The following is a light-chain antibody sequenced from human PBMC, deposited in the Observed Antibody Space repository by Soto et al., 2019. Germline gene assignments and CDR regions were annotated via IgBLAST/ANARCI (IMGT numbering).Light chain of an antibody. V-gene: IGKV3-15*01. Sequence: EIVFTQSPVTLSLSQLERATLSFMASQSVSSSYLAWYQQKPGQAPRLLIYGASTRATRVPARFSGSGSGTDFTLTIRSLQSEDFAVYYCQQYTNWPPINCGKGTRREIK. CDR1: QSVSSSY. CDR2: GAS. CDR3: QQYTNWPPIN. J-gene: IGKJ5*01.